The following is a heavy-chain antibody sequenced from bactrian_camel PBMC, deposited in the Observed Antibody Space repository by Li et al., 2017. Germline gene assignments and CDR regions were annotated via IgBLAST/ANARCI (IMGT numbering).Heavy chain of an antibody. CDR2: IERAGNT. J-gene: IGHJ4*01. CDR1: GYTFNTYG. CDR3: AAGSAYFSLRRYAYNY. Sequence: VQLVESGGGSALAGGSVRLSCAASGYTFNTYGWFRQAPGQEREGVAAIERAGNTAYADFVKGRFTISKDNAKITLYLQMNSLKPEDTAMYYCAAGSAYFSLRRYAYNYWGQGTQVTVS. V-gene: IGHV3S55*01. D-gene: IGHD2*01.